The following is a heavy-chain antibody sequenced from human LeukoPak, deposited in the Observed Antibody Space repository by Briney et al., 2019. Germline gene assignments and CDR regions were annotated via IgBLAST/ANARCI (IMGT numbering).Heavy chain of an antibody. V-gene: IGHV1-8*03. J-gene: IGHJ6*03. CDR2: MNPNSGNT. D-gene: IGHD6-13*01. Sequence: ASVKVSCKASGYTFTSYDIDWVRQATGQGLGWMGWMNPNSGNTGYAQKFQGRVTITRNTSISTAYMELSSLRSEDTAVYYCARGSRGAAAGTIWFDYCYYYMDVWGKGTTVTVSS. CDR1: GYTFTSYD. CDR3: ARGSRGAAAGTIWFDYCYYYMDV.